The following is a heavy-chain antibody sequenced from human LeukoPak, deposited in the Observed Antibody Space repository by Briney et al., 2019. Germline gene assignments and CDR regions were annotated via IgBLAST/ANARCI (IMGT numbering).Heavy chain of an antibody. J-gene: IGHJ3*02. D-gene: IGHD5-12*01. V-gene: IGHV3-11*04. Sequence: LSLTCTVSGGSISSSSYYWGWIRQSPGKGLEWVSYINTRGSTMYYADSVKGRFTISRDNAKNSLYLQMHSLRAEDTAVYYCARDWSGYSGYDAFDIWGQGTLVTVSS. CDR2: INTRGSTM. CDR1: GGSISSSSYY. CDR3: ARDWSGYSGYDAFDI.